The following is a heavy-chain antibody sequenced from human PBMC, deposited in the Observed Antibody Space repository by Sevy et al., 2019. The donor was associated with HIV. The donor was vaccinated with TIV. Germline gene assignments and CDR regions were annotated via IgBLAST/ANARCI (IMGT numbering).Heavy chain of an antibody. CDR1: GFTFDDYT. D-gene: IGHD6-13*01. J-gene: IGHJ3*02. CDR3: AGIAAAWSDAFDI. CDR2: ISRDGGST. V-gene: IGHV3-43*01. Sequence: GGSLRLSCAASGFTFDDYTMHWVRQAPGKGLEWVSLISRDGGSTYYADSVKGRFTISRDNSKNSLYLQMNSLRTEDTALYYCAGIAAAWSDAFDIWGQGTMVTVSS.